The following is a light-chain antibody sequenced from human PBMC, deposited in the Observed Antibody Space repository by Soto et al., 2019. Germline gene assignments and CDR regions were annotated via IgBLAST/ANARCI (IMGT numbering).Light chain of an antibody. CDR1: QSISSW. Sequence: DIKMTQSPSILSASVGDRVTITCRASQSISSWLAWYQQKPGKAPKLLIYDASSLESGVPSRFSGRGSGTEFTLTISSLQPDDFATYYCHQYNLPWPFGQGTKVDI. CDR3: HQYNLPWP. J-gene: IGKJ1*01. CDR2: DAS. V-gene: IGKV1-5*01.